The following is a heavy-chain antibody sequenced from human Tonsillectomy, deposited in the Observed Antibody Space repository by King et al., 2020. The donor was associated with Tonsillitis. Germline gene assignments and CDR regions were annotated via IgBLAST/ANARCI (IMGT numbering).Heavy chain of an antibody. Sequence: QLQESGPGLVEPSETLSLTCTVSGGSVSSSSYYWGWIRQPPGKGLECIGSIYSRGSTSYKTSLKSRVTISVDTSKNQFSLKLSSVTAADTAVYYCARPGLGPFDYWGQGTLVTVSS. V-gene: IGHV4-39*01. CDR3: ARPGLGPFDY. CDR2: IYSRGST. D-gene: IGHD3-16*01. J-gene: IGHJ4*02. CDR1: GGSVSSSSYY.